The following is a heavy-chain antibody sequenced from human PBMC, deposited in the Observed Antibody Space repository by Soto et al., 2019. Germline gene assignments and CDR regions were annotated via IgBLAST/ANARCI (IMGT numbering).Heavy chain of an antibody. CDR1: GGSISSGDYY. D-gene: IGHD1-1*01. CDR3: ARGRFERWNYSYYYGMDV. CDR2: IYYSGST. V-gene: IGHV4-30-4*01. Sequence: SETLSLTCTVSGGSISSGDYYWSWIRQPPGKGLEWIGYIYYSGSTNYNPSLKSRVTISVDTSKNQFSLKLSSVTAADTAVYYCARGRFERWNYSYYYGMDVWGQGTTVTVSS. J-gene: IGHJ6*02.